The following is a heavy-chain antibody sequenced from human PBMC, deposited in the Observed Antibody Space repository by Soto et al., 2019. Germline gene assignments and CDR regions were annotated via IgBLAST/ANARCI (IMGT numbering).Heavy chain of an antibody. CDR3: ARESYYYXSSGRQIYYYGMDV. V-gene: IGHV4-34*01. CDR1: GGSFSGYY. J-gene: IGHJ6*02. CDR2: INHSGST. Sequence: PSETLSLTCAVYGGSFSGYYWSWIRQPPGKGLEWIGEINHSGSTNYNPSLKSRVTISVDTSKNQFSLKLSSVTAADTAVYYCARESYYYXSSGRQIYYYGMDVWGQGTTVTVSS. D-gene: IGHD3-22*01.